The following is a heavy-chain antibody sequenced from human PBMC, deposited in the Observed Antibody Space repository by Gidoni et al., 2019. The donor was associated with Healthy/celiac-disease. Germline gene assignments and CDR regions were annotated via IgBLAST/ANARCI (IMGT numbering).Heavy chain of an antibody. CDR1: GFPSSSYG. CDR2: IWYDGSNK. Sequence: QVQLLESGGGVVQPGRSLSLSCAASGFPSSSYGMHWVRQAPGKGLEWVAVIWYDGSNKYYADSVKGRFTISRDNSKNTLYLQMNSLRAEDTAVYYCAGSSRGPNYGMDVWGQGTTVTVSS. D-gene: IGHD6-13*01. V-gene: IGHV3-33*01. J-gene: IGHJ6*02. CDR3: AGSSRGPNYGMDV.